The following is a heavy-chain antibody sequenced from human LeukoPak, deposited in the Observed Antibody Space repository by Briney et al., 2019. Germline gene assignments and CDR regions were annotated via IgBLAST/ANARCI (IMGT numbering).Heavy chain of an antibody. J-gene: IGHJ6*02. D-gene: IGHD6-13*01. CDR1: GFTVSSNY. CDR3: ARDQEGVGAAGNYYYGMDV. Sequence: GGSLRLSCAASGFTVSSNYMSWVRQAPGKGLEWVSVIYSGGSTYYADSVKGRFTISRDNSKNTLYLQMNSLRAEDTAVYYCARDQEGVGAAGNYYYGMDVWGQGTTVTVSS. V-gene: IGHV3-66*01. CDR2: IYSGGST.